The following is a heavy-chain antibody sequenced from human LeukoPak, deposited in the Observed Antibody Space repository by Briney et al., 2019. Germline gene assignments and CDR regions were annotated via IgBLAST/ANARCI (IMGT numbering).Heavy chain of an antibody. CDR2: IVGSSSNI. CDR3: AKDACGGDCTKNFDY. Sequence: GGSLRLSCTASGFSFSTYSMNWVRQAPGKGLEWVSYIVGSSSNIYYADSVKGRFTIPRDNSKNSLYLQMNSLRTEDTALYCCAKDACGGDCTKNFDYWGQGTLVTVSS. J-gene: IGHJ4*02. D-gene: IGHD2-21*02. CDR1: GFSFSTYS. V-gene: IGHV3-21*04.